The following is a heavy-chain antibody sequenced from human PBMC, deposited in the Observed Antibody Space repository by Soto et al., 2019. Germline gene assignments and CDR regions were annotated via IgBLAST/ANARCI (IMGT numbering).Heavy chain of an antibody. CDR2: INHSGST. Sequence: SETLSLTCAVYGGSFSGYYWSWIRQPPGKGLEWIGEINHSGSTNYNPSLKSRVTISVDTSKNQFSLKLSSVTAADTAVYYCARATEPQYPQFDYWGQGTLVTVSS. D-gene: IGHD4-4*01. CDR3: ARATEPQYPQFDY. V-gene: IGHV4-34*01. CDR1: GGSFSGYY. J-gene: IGHJ4*02.